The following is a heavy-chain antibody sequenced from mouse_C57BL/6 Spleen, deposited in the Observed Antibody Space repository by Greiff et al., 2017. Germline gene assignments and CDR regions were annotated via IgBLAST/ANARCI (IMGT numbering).Heavy chain of an antibody. CDR2: IYPRSGNT. V-gene: IGHV1-81*01. CDR3: ARVATVYFDY. CDR1: GYTFTSYG. D-gene: IGHD1-2*01. Sequence: VKLQESGAELARPGASVKLSCKASGYTFTSYGISWVKQRTGQGLEWIGDIYPRSGNTYYNEKFKGKATLTADKSSSTAYMELRSLTSEDSAVYFCARVATVYFDYWGQGTTLTVSS. J-gene: IGHJ2*01.